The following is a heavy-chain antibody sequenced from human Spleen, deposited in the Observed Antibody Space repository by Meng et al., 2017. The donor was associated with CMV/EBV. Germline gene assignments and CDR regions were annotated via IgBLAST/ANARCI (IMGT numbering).Heavy chain of an antibody. V-gene: IGHV3-7*01. CDR2: IKQDGSEK. CDR1: GFTFSSYS. CDR3: AKDLPEQPLVFDI. J-gene: IGHJ3*02. Sequence: GESLKISCAASGFTFSSYSMNWVRQAPGKGLEWVANIKQDGSEKYYVDSVKGRFTISRDNAKNSLYLQMNSLRAEDMAVYYCAKDLPEQPLVFDIWGLGTMVTVSS. D-gene: IGHD6-13*01.